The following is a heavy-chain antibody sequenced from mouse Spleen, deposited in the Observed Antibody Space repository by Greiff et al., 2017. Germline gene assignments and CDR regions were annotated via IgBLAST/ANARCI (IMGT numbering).Heavy chain of an antibody. D-gene: IGHD4-1*01. CDR3: ARPNWDGAWFAY. J-gene: IGHJ3*01. V-gene: IGHV5-9-3*01. Sequence: EVQLVESGGGLVKPGGSLKLSCAASGFTFSSYAMSWVRQTPEKRLEWVATISSGGSYTYYPGSVKGRFTISRDNAKNTLYLQMSSLRSEDTAMYYCARPNWDGAWFAYWGQGTLVTVSA. CDR1: GFTFSSYA. CDR2: ISSGGSYT.